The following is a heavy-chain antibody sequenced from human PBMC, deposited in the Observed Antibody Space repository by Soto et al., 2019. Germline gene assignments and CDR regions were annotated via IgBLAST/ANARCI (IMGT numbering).Heavy chain of an antibody. CDR1: GFTFSSYG. V-gene: IGHV3-33*01. CDR3: AREPQSLYSSSWYRYYFDY. CDR2: IWYDGSNK. J-gene: IGHJ4*02. Sequence: PGGSLTLSCASSGFTFSSYGMHWVRQAPGKGLEWVAVIWYDGSNKYYADSVKGRFTISRDNSKNTLYLQMNSLRAEDTAVYYCAREPQSLYSSSWYRYYFDYWGQGTLVTVSS. D-gene: IGHD6-13*01.